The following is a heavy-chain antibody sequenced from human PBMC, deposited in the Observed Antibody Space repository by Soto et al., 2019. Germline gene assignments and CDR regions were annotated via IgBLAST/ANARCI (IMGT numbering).Heavy chain of an antibody. CDR2: IYGSGAV. Sequence: EVQLVESGGGLVQPGRSLRLSCAASGFTVRGSAMHWVRQVKGGGLEWVAGIYGSGAVGYEGAVRGRFTISRDVATNSLHLQMNSLTIDDTAFYYCVGEILSGGADGWGQGPTVTVSS. CDR3: VGEILSGGADG. V-gene: IGHV3-9*01. CDR1: GFTVRGSA. D-gene: IGHD3-10*01. J-gene: IGHJ6*02.